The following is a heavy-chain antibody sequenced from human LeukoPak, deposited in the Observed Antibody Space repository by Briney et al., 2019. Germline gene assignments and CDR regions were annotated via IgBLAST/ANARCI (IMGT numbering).Heavy chain of an antibody. CDR2: IYYSGST. CDR1: GGSISSGGYY. J-gene: IGHJ4*02. CDR3: ARDNYYDSSGYYAFDY. D-gene: IGHD3-22*01. V-gene: IGHV4-31*03. Sequence: PSQTLSLTCTVSGGSISSGGYYWSWIRQHPAKGLEWIGYIYYSGSTYYNPSLKSRVTISVDTSKNQFSLKLSSVTAADTAVYYCARDNYYDSSGYYAFDYWGQGTLVTVSS.